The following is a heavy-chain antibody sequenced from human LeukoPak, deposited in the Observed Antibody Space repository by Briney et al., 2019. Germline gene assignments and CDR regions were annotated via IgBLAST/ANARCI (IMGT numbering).Heavy chain of an antibody. J-gene: IGHJ4*02. CDR2: IIPIFGIA. D-gene: IGHD3-22*01. CDR3: ARGRYYYDSSGYYYVDDDY. Sequence: SVKVSCKASGGTFSSYAISWVRQAPGQGLEWMGRIIPIFGIANYAQKFQGRVTITTDKSTSTAYMELSSLRSEDTAVCYCARGRYYYDSSGYYYVDDDYWGQGTLVTVSS. CDR1: GGTFSSYA. V-gene: IGHV1-69*04.